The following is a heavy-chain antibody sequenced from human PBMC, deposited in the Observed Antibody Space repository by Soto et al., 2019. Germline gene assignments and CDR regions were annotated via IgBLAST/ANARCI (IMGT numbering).Heavy chain of an antibody. V-gene: IGHV1-18*01. CDR2: ISAYNGNT. CDR3: ATLYYDILTGYYFDWFAP. D-gene: IGHD3-9*01. CDR1: GYTFTSYG. J-gene: IGHJ5*02. Sequence: ASVKVSCKASGYTFTSYGISWVRQAPGQGLEWMGCISAYNGNTNYAQKLQGRVTMTEDTSTNTAYMELSSLRSEDTAVYYCATLYYDILTGYYFDWFAPWGQGTLVTVSS.